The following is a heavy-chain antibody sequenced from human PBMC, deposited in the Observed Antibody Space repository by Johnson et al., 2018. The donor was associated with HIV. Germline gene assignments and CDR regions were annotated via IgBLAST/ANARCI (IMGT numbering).Heavy chain of an antibody. Sequence: QVQLVESGGGVVQPGGSLRLSCAASGFTFSSYAMHWVHTAPGKGLEWVAVISYDGSNKYYADSVKGRFTISRDNSKNTLYLQMNSLRAEDTAVYYCARAPEVRGIDAFDIWGQGTMVTVS. CDR1: GFTFSSYA. D-gene: IGHD3-10*01. J-gene: IGHJ3*02. CDR3: ARAPEVRGIDAFDI. CDR2: ISYDGSNK. V-gene: IGHV3-30*14.